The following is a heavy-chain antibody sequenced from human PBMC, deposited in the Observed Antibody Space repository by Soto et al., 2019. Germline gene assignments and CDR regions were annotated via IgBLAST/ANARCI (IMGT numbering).Heavy chain of an antibody. J-gene: IGHJ6*04. CDR2: ISSSGSTI. V-gene: IGHV3-11*01. CDR3: AREEITMVRGVPYYYYGMEV. CDR1: GFTFSDYY. D-gene: IGHD3-10*01. Sequence: RRLSCTASGFTFSDYYMSWIRQAPWKGLEWVSYISSSGSTIYYADSVKGRFTISRDNAKNSLYLQMNSLRAEDTAVYYCAREEITMVRGVPYYYYGMEVWGEGTKVTVSS.